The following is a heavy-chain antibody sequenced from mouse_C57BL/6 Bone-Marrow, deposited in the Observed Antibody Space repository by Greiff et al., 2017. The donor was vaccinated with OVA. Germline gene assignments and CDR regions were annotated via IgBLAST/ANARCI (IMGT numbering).Heavy chain of an antibody. Sequence: VQLQQPGAELVMPGASVKLSCKASGYTFTSYWMHWVKQRPGQGLEWIGESDPSDSYTNYNQKFKGKSTLTVDKSSSTAYMQLSSLTSEDSAVYYCARREYWGQGTTLTVSS. CDR2: SDPSDSYT. CDR3: ARREY. V-gene: IGHV1-69*01. J-gene: IGHJ2*01. CDR1: GYTFTSYW.